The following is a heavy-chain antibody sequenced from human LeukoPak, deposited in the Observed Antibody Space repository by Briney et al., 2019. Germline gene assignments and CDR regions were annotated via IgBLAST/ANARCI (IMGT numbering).Heavy chain of an antibody. D-gene: IGHD6-13*01. CDR3: ARGQFRRYSSSWYWFDP. J-gene: IGHJ5*02. CDR2: IKQDGSEK. CDR1: GFTFSSYW. Sequence: GGPLRLSCAASGFTFSSYWMSWVRQAPGKGLEWVANIKQDGSEKYYVDSVKGRFTISRDNAKNSLYLQMNSLRAEDTAVYYCARGQFRRYSSSWYWFDPWGQGTLVTVSS. V-gene: IGHV3-7*01.